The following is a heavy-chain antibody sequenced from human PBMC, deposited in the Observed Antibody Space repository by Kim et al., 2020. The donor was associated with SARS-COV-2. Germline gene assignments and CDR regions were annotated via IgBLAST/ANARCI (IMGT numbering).Heavy chain of an antibody. J-gene: IGHJ4*02. D-gene: IGHD6-19*01. Sequence: VSVKSRITINPDTAKNQFSLQLNSVTPEDTAVYYCARDPYSSGWYDYFDYWGQGTLVTVSS. V-gene: IGHV6-1*01. CDR3: ARDPYSSGWYDYFDY.